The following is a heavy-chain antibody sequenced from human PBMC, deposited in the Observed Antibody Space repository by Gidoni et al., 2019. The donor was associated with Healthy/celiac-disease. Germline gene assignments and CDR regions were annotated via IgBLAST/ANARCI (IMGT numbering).Heavy chain of an antibody. CDR1: GFTFSSYS. J-gene: IGHJ3*02. V-gene: IGHV3-21*01. CDR2: ISSSSSYI. D-gene: IGHD6-19*01. Sequence: EVQLVESGGGLVKPGGSLRLSCAASGFTFSSYSMNWVRQAPGKGLEWVSSISSSSSYIYYADSVKGRFTISRDNAKNSLYLQMNSLRAEDTAVYYCARGGHSSGWYGGAFDIWGQGTMVTVSS. CDR3: ARGGHSSGWYGGAFDI.